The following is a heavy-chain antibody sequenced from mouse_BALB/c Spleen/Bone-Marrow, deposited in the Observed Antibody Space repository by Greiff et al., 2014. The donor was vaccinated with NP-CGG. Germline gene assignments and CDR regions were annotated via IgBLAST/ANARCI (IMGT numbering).Heavy chain of an antibody. J-gene: IGHJ3*01. D-gene: IGHD4-1*01. CDR2: INPSSGYT. V-gene: IGHV1-4*02. CDR1: GYTFTSYT. Sequence: QVQLQQSGAEPARPGASVKMSCKASGYTFTSYTIQWVKQRPGQGPEWIGYINPSSGYTDYNQKFKDKTTLTADKSSNTAYMQLTSLTSEDSAVYSCAREARTGAWFTYWGQGTLVTVSA. CDR3: AREARTGAWFTY.